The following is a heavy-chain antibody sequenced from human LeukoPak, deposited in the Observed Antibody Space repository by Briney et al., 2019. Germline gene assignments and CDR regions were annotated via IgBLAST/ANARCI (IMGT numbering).Heavy chain of an antibody. CDR2: IYYSGST. CDR3: ARLGYYDSSGYYFDY. D-gene: IGHD3-22*01. J-gene: IGHJ4*02. CDR1: GGSISSYY. Sequence: SETLSLTCTVSGGSISSYYWSWIRQPPGKGLEWIGSIYYSGSTYYNPSLKSRVTISVDTSKNQFSLKLSSVTAADTAVYYCARLGYYDSSGYYFDYWGQGTLVTVSS. V-gene: IGHV4-39*07.